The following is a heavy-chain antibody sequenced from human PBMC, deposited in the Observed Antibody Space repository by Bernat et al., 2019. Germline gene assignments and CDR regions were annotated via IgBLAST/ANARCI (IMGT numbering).Heavy chain of an antibody. CDR3: AVGAPREITIFGVVHRRVDAFDI. V-gene: IGHV1-24*01. CDR2: FDPEDGET. Sequence: QVQLVQSGAEVKKPGASVKVSCKVSGYTLTELSMHWVRQAPGKGLEWMGGFDPEDGETIYAQKFQGRATMTEETSTDTAYMELRSLRSEDTAVYYCAVGAPREITIFGVVHRRVDAFDIWGNGTMVTVSS. D-gene: IGHD3-3*01. J-gene: IGHJ3*02. CDR1: GYTLTELS.